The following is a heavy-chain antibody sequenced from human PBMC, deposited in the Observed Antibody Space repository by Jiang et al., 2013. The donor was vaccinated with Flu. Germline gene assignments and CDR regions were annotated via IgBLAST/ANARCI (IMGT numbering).Heavy chain of an antibody. J-gene: IGHJ6*02. CDR1: GYTFTGYY. D-gene: IGHD3-10*01. CDR2: INPNSGGT. V-gene: IGHV1-2*04. CDR3: ARDRHGSGDYYYGMDV. Sequence: GAEVKKPGASVKVSCKASGYTFTGYYMHWVRQAPGQGLEWMGWINPNSGGTNYAQKFQGWVTMTRDTSISTAYMELSRLRSDDTAVYYCARDRHGSGDYYYGMDVWGQGTTVTVPS.